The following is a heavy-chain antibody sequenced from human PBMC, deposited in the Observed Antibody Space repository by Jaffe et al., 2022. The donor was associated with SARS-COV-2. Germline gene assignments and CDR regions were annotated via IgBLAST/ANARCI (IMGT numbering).Heavy chain of an antibody. V-gene: IGHV3-74*01. Sequence: EVQLVESGGGLVQPGGSLRLSCAASGFTFSSYWMHWVRQVPGKGLVWVSRVNSDGSSTNYADSVRGRFTVSRDNAKNTLYLQMNSLRAEDTAVYYCTRVGGPYCSGACYNDYFDYWGQGTLVTVSS. J-gene: IGHJ4*02. CDR1: GFTFSSYW. CDR3: TRVGGPYCSGACYNDYFDY. D-gene: IGHD2-21*02. CDR2: VNSDGSST.